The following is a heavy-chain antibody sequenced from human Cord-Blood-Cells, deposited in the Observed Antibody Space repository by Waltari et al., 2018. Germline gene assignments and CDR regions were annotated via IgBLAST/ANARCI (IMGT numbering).Heavy chain of an antibody. Sequence: EVQLVESGGGLVKPGGSLRLSCAASGFTFSSYSMNWVRQAPGKGLEWVSSISSSSSYIYYADSVKGRCTISRDNAKNSLYLQMNSLRAEDTAVYYCARDGEVGATRVPFGYWGQGTLVTVSS. CDR1: GFTFSSYS. CDR3: ARDGEVGATRVPFGY. D-gene: IGHD1-26*01. CDR2: ISSSSSYI. V-gene: IGHV3-21*01. J-gene: IGHJ4*02.